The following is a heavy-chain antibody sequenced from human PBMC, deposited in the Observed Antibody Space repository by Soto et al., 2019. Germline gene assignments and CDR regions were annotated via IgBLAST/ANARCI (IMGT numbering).Heavy chain of an antibody. Sequence: QVQLVQSGAEVKKPGASVKVSCKASGYRFTNHGITWVRQAPGQGLEWMGWIASYNGNTNYAQKFQGRVTMTTDKYTTMTYMELKSLTSNDTAVYYWARYTRNDYWTGSTSPNYYFDSWGQGTLVTVSS. V-gene: IGHV1-18*01. CDR3: ARYTRNDYWTGSTSPNYYFDS. CDR2: IASYNGNT. J-gene: IGHJ4*02. D-gene: IGHD3-3*01. CDR1: GYRFTNHG.